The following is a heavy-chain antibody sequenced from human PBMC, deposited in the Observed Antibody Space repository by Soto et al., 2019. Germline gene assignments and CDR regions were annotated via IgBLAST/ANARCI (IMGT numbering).Heavy chain of an antibody. J-gene: IGHJ5*02. CDR2: INPNSGGT. CDR1: GYTFTGYY. CDR3: ARGGPRYCSGGSCQNWFDP. D-gene: IGHD2-15*01. Sequence: QVQLVQSGAEVKKPGASVKVSCKASGYTFTGYYMHWVRQAPGQGLEWMGWINPNSGGTNYAQKFQGWVTMTRDTSISTAYMELSRLRSDDTAVYYCARGGPRYCSGGSCQNWFDPWGQGTLVTVSS. V-gene: IGHV1-2*04.